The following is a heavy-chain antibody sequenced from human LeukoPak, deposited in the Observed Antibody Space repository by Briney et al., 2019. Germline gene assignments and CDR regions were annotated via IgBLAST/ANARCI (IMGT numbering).Heavy chain of an antibody. D-gene: IGHD6-19*01. CDR3: ARDNQEIAVAGGDY. Sequence: GGSLRLSCAASGFTFSSYWMSWVRQAPGKGLEWVANIKQDGSEKYYVDSVKGRFTISRDNAKNSLYLQMNSLRAEDTAVYYCARDNQEIAVAGGDYWGQGTLVTVSS. CDR2: IKQDGSEK. CDR1: GFTFSSYW. J-gene: IGHJ4*02. V-gene: IGHV3-7*01.